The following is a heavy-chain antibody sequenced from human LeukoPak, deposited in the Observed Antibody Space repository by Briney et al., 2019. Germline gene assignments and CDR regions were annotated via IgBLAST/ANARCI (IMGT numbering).Heavy chain of an antibody. J-gene: IGHJ6*04. D-gene: IGHD3-10*02. V-gene: IGHV3-21*06. CDR3: AELGITMIGGV. CDR2: ISSTSIYR. CDR1: GFTFSRYS. Sequence: GGSLRLSCSASGFTFSRYSMNWVRQAPGKGLEWVSSISSTSIYRYYADSVKGRFTISRDNAKNSLYLQMNSLRAEDTAVYYCAELGITMIGGVWGKGTTVTISS.